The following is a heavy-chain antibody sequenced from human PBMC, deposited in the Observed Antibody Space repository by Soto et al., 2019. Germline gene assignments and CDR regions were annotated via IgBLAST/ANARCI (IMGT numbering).Heavy chain of an antibody. J-gene: IGHJ4*02. Sequence: PSETLSLTCTVSGGSISSYYWSWIRQPPGKGLEWIGYIYYSGSTNYNPSLKSRVTISVDTSKNQFSLKLSSVTAADTAVYYCARGLDSSGWYYYFDYWGQGTLVT. CDR3: ARGLDSSGWYYYFDY. D-gene: IGHD6-19*01. V-gene: IGHV4-59*01. CDR1: GGSISSYY. CDR2: IYYSGST.